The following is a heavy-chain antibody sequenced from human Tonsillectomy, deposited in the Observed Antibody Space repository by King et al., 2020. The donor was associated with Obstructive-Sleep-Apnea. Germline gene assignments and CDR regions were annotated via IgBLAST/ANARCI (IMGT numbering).Heavy chain of an antibody. CDR3: ATDSSGWYDY. CDR2: IVDRGCT. J-gene: IGHJ4*02. D-gene: IGHD6-19*01. CDR1: GGSISSYY. Sequence: QLQESGPGLVKPSDTLSLTCTVSGGSISSYYWSWIRKLPGKGLERIWDIVDRGCTNSNPTLKSRVTISVDTSKNQFSLKLSSVTAADTAVYYCATDSSGWYDYWGQGTLVTVSS. V-gene: IGHV4-59*01.